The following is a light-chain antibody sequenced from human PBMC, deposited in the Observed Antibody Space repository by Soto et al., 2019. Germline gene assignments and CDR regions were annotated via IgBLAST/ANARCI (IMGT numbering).Light chain of an antibody. J-gene: IGKJ1*01. CDR3: QQYKNWGT. Sequence: EIVMTQSPATLSVSPGERATLSCRASQSVSSNLAWYQQKPGQAPRLLIYGASTRATGIPARFSGSGSGTEFTLTISSLQSEDFAVYYCQQYKNWGTFGQGTKVDIK. CDR1: QSVSSN. V-gene: IGKV3-15*01. CDR2: GAS.